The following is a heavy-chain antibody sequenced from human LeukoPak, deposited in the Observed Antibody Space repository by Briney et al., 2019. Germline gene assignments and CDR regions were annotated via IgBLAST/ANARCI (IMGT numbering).Heavy chain of an antibody. J-gene: IGHJ4*02. Sequence: SETLSLTCTVSGGSISSYYWSWIRQPPGKGLEWIGYIYYSGSTNYNPSLKSRVTLSVDTPKNQFSLKLSSVTAADTAMYYCARYAYSGSYYVDYWGQGTLVTVSS. CDR3: ARYAYSGSYYVDY. V-gene: IGHV4-59*01. D-gene: IGHD1-26*01. CDR2: IYYSGST. CDR1: GGSISSYY.